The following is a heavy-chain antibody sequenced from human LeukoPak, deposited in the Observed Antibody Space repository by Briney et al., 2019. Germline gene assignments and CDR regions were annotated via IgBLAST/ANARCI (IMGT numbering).Heavy chain of an antibody. J-gene: IGHJ4*02. Sequence: ASVKVSCKASGYSLTTYYMHWVRQAPGQGLEWMAIINPSGGGTKYAQKFQGRVTMTRDTPTNTVYMELSSLRTEDTAVYYCARRRRWLRSYYFDYWGQGTLVTVSS. CDR3: ARRRRWLRSYYFDY. V-gene: IGHV1-46*01. D-gene: IGHD5-12*01. CDR2: INPSGGGT. CDR1: GYSLTTYY.